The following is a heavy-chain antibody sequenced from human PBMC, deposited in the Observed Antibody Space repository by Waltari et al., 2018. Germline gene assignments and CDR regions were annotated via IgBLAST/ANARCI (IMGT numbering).Heavy chain of an antibody. CDR1: GGPFSSYA. CDR3: ARAHYDFWSGYHPIYYFDY. CDR2: IIPIVGTA. V-gene: IGHV1-69*01. Sequence: QLQLVQSGAEVKKPGSSLTVSCKASGGPFSSYAISWLRQAPGQGLAWMGGIIPIVGTANYAQKFQGRVTITADESTSTAYMELSSLRSEDTAVYYCARAHYDFWSGYHPIYYFDYWGQGTLDTVSS. J-gene: IGHJ4*02. D-gene: IGHD3-3*01.